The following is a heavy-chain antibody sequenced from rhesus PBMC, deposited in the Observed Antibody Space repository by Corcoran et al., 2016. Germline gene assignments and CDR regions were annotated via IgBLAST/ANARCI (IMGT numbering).Heavy chain of an antibody. Sequence: EVQLVESGGGLVQPGGSLRLSCAASGFTFSDYAMDWVRQAPGQGLEGVGFIRSKAYGGTAEYAASVKGRFTIYRDDSKNTAYLRMSSLKTEDTAVYYCTRESTVTAYYYGLDSWGQGVVVTVSS. J-gene: IGHJ6*01. CDR1: GFTFSDYA. D-gene: IGHD4-23*01. CDR2: IRSKAYGGTA. CDR3: TRESTVTAYYYGLDS. V-gene: IGHV3-153*02.